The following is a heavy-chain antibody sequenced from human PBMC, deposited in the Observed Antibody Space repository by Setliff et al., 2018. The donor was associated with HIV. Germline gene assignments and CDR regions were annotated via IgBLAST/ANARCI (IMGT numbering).Heavy chain of an antibody. V-gene: IGHV4-31*02. CDR2: NYHGGRT. J-gene: IGHJ6*03. CDR3: ARGKGFGAYYFIDV. D-gene: IGHD3-10*01. Sequence: SETLSLTCTVSGDSLNSSTYYWTWIRQRPGKGLEWIGYNYHGGRTNFNPSLKSRLTISLDTSKNQFSLRLNSVTAADTAVYYCARGKGFGAYYFIDVCGEGTTVTVSS. CDR1: GDSLNSSTYY.